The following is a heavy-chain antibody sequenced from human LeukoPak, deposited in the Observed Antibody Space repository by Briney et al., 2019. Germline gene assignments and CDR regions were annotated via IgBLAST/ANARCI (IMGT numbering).Heavy chain of an antibody. V-gene: IGHV3-23*01. J-gene: IGHJ6*03. CDR1: GFTFSSYE. CDR3: AKLAARTIYYMDV. CDR2: ISGSGGST. Sequence: GGSLRLSCAASGFTFSSYELNWVRQAPGKGLEWVSAISGSGGSTYYADSVKGRFTISRDNSKNTLYLQMNSLRAEDTAVYYCAKLAARTIYYMDVWGKGTTVTVSS. D-gene: IGHD6-6*01.